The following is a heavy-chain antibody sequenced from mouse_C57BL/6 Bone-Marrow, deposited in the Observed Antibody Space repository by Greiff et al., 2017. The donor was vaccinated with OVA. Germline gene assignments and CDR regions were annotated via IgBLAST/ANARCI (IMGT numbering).Heavy chain of an antibody. CDR1: GYTFTSYW. V-gene: IGHV1-64*01. CDR3: ARRATAYYFDY. Sequence: QVQLKQPGAELVKPGASVKLSCKASGYTFTSYWMHWVKQRPGQGLEWIGMIHPNSGSTNYNEKFKSKATLTVDKSSSTAYMQLSSLTSEDSAVYYCARRATAYYFDYWGQGTTLTVSS. D-gene: IGHD1-2*01. CDR2: IHPNSGST. J-gene: IGHJ2*01.